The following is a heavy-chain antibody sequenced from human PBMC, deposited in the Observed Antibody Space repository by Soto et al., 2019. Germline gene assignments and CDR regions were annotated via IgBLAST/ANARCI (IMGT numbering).Heavy chain of an antibody. CDR1: GFTFTIYE. CDR3: ASARYYDILTGSLLGPYFDY. D-gene: IGHD3-9*01. J-gene: IGHJ4*02. Sequence: HPGGSLRLSCVASGFTFTIYEMNWVRQAPGKGLEWISYIDTSGDTIRYADSVKGRFTISRDNAKNSLYLQMNSLRAEDTAVYYCASARYYDILTGSLLGPYFDYWGQGTLVTVSS. CDR2: IDTSGDTI. V-gene: IGHV3-48*03.